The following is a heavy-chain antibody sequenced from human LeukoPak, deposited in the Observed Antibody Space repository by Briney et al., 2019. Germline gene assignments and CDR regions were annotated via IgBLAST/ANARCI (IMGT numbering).Heavy chain of an antibody. Sequence: GGSLRLSCVASGFTFNSISMSWVRQAPGKGLEWVANIKEEGSEKNYVDSVKGRFTISRDNSKNMLYLQMNSLRAEDTAIYYCAQISVDTSRNRWADFDSWGQGILVTVSS. V-gene: IGHV3-7*03. D-gene: IGHD5-18*01. J-gene: IGHJ4*02. CDR2: IKEEGSEK. CDR1: GFTFNSIS. CDR3: AQISVDTSRNRWADFDS.